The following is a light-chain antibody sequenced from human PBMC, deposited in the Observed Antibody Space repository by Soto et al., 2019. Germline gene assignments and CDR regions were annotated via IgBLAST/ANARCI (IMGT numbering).Light chain of an antibody. CDR3: QQRSVWPT. Sequence: EIVLTQSPGTLSLSPGERATLSCRASQSVSSSYLAWYQQKPGQAPRLLIYGVSMRADGIPDRFSGSGSGSEFTLTINRLEPEGFAVYYCQQRSVWPTFGGGTKVDIK. CDR2: GVS. J-gene: IGKJ4*01. V-gene: IGKV3D-20*02. CDR1: QSVSSSY.